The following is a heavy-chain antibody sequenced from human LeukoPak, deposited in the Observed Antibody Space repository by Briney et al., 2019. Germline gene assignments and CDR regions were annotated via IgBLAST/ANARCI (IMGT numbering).Heavy chain of an antibody. J-gene: IGHJ4*02. CDR3: ARGRKVYRGYSSSWYPPIDY. CDR2: MYNSGTT. Sequence: PSETLSLTCTVSGDSMSSDNYYWGWIRQPPGKGLEWIGSMYNSGTTYYNPSLQSRLTLSVDTSKNQLSLRLRSVTAADTAVYYCARGRKVYRGYSSSWYPPIDYWGQGTLVTVSS. D-gene: IGHD6-13*01. CDR1: GDSMSSDNYY. V-gene: IGHV4-39*01.